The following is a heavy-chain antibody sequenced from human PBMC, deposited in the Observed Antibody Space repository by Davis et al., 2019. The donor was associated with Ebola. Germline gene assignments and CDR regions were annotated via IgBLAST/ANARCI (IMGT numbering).Heavy chain of an antibody. D-gene: IGHD7-27*01. CDR2: ISYDGSNK. J-gene: IGHJ3*02. CDR1: GFTFSSYG. CDR3: ARMGLGAFDI. V-gene: IGHV3-30*03. Sequence: PGGSLRLSCAASGFTFSSYGMHWVRQAPGKGLEWVAVISYDGSNKYYADSVKGRFTISRDNAKNSLYLQMNSLRAEDTAVYYCARMGLGAFDIWGQGTMVTVSS.